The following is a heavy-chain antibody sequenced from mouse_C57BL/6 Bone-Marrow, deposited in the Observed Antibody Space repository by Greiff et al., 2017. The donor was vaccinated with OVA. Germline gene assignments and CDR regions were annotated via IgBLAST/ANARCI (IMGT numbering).Heavy chain of an antibody. CDR3: ARRAVLGYFDY. J-gene: IGHJ2*01. CDR2: INPNYGTT. Sequence: VQLQQSGPELVKPGASVKISCKASGYSFTDYNMNWVKQSNGKSLEWIGVINPNYGTTSYNKKITVKATCTVDQSTSTTYMQLNSLTSEDSAVYYCARRAVLGYFDYWGQGTTLTVSS. CDR1: GYSFTDYN. D-gene: IGHD4-1*01. V-gene: IGHV1-39*01.